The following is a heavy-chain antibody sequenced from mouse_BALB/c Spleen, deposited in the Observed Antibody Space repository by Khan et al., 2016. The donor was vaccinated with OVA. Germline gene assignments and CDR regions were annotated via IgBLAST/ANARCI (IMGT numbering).Heavy chain of an antibody. Sequence: QVQLQQSGGDLMKPGASVKISCKATGYTFSSYWIEWVKQRPGHGLEWIGQIFPGSVSTTYNEKFKGKATFTADTSSNTAYMQLGSLTSEDSAVYYCARGGYGGFAYWGQGTLVTVSA. J-gene: IGHJ3*01. V-gene: IGHV1-9*01. CDR2: IFPGSVST. CDR1: GYTFSSYW. CDR3: ARGGYGGFAY. D-gene: IGHD2-2*01.